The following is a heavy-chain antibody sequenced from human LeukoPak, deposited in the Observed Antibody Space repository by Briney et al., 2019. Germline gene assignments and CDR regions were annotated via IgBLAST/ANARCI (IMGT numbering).Heavy chain of an antibody. J-gene: IGHJ4*02. CDR3: TTLNYVWGTYPPDY. CDR1: GFNFSGSA. V-gene: IGHV3-73*01. CDR2: TRNKAHNHAT. D-gene: IGHD3-16*02. Sequence: PGGSLKLSCAASGFNFSGSAIHWVRQASGKGLEWVGRTRNKAHNHATAYGETEEGRFSIYRDDSKTTAYLQMNSLKTEDTAVYYCTTLNYVWGTYPPDYWGQGTLVTGSS.